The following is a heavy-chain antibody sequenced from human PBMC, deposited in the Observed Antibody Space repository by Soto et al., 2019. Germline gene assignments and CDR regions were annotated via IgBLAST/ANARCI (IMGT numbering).Heavy chain of an antibody. CDR2: IIPIFGTA. J-gene: IGHJ6*02. V-gene: IGHV1-69*12. D-gene: IGHD2-15*01. Sequence: QVQLVQSGAEVKKPGSSVKVSCKASGGTFSSYAISWVRQAPGQGLEWMGGIIPIFGTANYAQKFQGRVTISADESTSPAYMELSSLRSEDTAVYYCARDARRVVVAAHYYYYGMDVWGQGTTVTVSS. CDR3: ARDARRVVVAAHYYYYGMDV. CDR1: GGTFSSYA.